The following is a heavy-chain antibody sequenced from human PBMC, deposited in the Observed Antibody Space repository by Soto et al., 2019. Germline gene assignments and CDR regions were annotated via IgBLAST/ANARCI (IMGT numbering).Heavy chain of an antibody. CDR3: ARDDLYGGWFDP. CDR1: GASFLTGGYS. V-gene: IGHV4-30-2*01. Sequence: TLSPTCASSGASFLTGGYSWTWTRQPPGKGLEWIGYIYHSGYTYYNPSLKSRVTISVDKSKHQFSLKLSSVTAADTAVYYCARDDLYGGWFDPWGQGTLVTVS. CDR2: IYHSGYT. J-gene: IGHJ5*02. D-gene: IGHD4-17*01.